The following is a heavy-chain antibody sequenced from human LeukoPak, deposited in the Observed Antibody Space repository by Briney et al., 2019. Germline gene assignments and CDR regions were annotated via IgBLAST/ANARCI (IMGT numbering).Heavy chain of an antibody. CDR1: GFTFSSYA. CDR3: AKDLGVGGSYRPAFFDY. V-gene: IGHV3-23*01. CDR2: ISVSGGST. J-gene: IGHJ4*02. Sequence: GGSLRLSCAASGFTFSSYAMSWIRQAPGKGLEWVSAISVSGGSTYYADSVKGRFTISRDDSKHTLYLQMNSLRSEDTAVYYCAKDLGVGGSYRPAFFDYWGQGTLVTVSS. D-gene: IGHD1-26*01.